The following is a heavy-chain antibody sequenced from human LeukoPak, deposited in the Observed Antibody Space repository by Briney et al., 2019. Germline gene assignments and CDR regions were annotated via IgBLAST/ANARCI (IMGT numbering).Heavy chain of an antibody. J-gene: IGHJ4*02. V-gene: IGHV4-38-2*02. CDR2: IYHSGST. CDR3: ASLTGYFVDY. CDR1: GYSISSGYY. D-gene: IGHD3-22*01. Sequence: NPSETLSLTRTVSGYSISSGYYWGWIRQPPGKGLEWIGSIYHSGSTYYNPSLKSRVTISVDTSKNQFSLKVSSVTAADTAVYYCASLTGYFVDYWGQGTLVTVSS.